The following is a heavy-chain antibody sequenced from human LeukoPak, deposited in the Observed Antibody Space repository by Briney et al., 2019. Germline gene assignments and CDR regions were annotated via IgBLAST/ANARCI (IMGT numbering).Heavy chain of an antibody. V-gene: IGHV4-31*03. D-gene: IGHD3-22*01. CDR2: IYYSGST. CDR3: ARALGRLEYYFDY. J-gene: IGHJ4*02. CDR1: GGSISSGGYY. Sequence: SETQSLTCTVSGGSISSGGYYWSWIRQHPGKGLEWIGYIYYSGSTYYNPSLKSRVTISVDTSKNQFSLKLSSVTAADTAVYYCARALGRLEYYFDYWGQGTLVTVSS.